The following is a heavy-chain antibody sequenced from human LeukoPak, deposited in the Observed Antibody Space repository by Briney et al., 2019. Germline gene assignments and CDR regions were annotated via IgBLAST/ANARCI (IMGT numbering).Heavy chain of an antibody. V-gene: IGHV3-74*01. CDR2: INSDGSTT. J-gene: IGHJ4*02. Sequence: GGSLRLSCAASGFTFSRYWMHWDRQPPGKGLVWVSRINSDGSTTNYADSVKGRFTISRDNAKNTLYLQMSSLTVEDTAVYYCTGVPATVAVDSWGQGTLVTVSP. CDR3: TGVPATVAVDS. CDR1: GFTFSRYW.